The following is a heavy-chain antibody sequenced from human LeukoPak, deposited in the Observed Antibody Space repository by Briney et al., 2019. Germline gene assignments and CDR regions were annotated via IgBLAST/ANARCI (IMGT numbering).Heavy chain of an antibody. CDR2: IYYSGTT. J-gene: IGHJ4*02. Sequence: PSETLSLTCTVSGGXISSYYWXWIRQPPGXXLXWIXXIYYSGTTNYNPSLXSRVTISVDTSKNQFSLKLSSVTAADTAVYYCARGGRYSSGWYPFGYWGQGTPVTVSS. CDR1: GGXISSYY. V-gene: IGHV4-59*01. CDR3: ARGGRYSSGWYPFGY. D-gene: IGHD6-19*01.